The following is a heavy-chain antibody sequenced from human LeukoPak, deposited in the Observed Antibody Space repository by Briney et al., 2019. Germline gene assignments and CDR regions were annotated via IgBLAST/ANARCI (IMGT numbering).Heavy chain of an antibody. J-gene: IGHJ3*02. Sequence: PSETLSLTCTVSGGSISSGDYYWSWIRQPPGKGLERIVYIYYSGSTYYNPSLKSRVTISVDTSKNQFSLKLSSVTAADTAVYYCARDAGVIVATPGQFGAFDIWGQGTMVTVSS. V-gene: IGHV4-30-4*01. CDR2: IYYSGST. CDR3: ARDAGVIVATPGQFGAFDI. CDR1: GGSISSGDYY. D-gene: IGHD5-12*01.